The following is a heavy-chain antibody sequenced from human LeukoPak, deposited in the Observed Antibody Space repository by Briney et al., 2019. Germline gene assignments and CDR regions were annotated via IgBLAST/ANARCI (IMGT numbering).Heavy chain of an antibody. Sequence: PGGSLRLSCAASGFTFSAYWMRWVRQAPGKGLEWVASIKEDGSEKYYVDSVKGRFTISRDNATNSLYLQMNSLRAEDTAVYYCARLTLSANDWCYDYWGQGTLVTVSS. CDR1: GFTFSAYW. CDR2: IKEDGSEK. CDR3: ARLTLSANDWCYDY. J-gene: IGHJ4*02. V-gene: IGHV3-7*01. D-gene: IGHD5-12*01.